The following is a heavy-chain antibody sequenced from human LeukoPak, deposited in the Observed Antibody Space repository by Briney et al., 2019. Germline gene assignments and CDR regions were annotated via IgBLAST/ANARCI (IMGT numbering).Heavy chain of an antibody. Sequence: GGSLRLSCAASGFTFSSYGMHWVRQAPGKGVEWVAVIRYDGSNKYYEDSVKGRFTISRDNSKNTLYLQMNSLRAEDTAVFYCAKEKIFGVVIDYWGQGTLVTLSS. CDR3: AKEKIFGVVIDY. CDR1: GFTFSSYG. V-gene: IGHV3-30*02. D-gene: IGHD3-3*01. J-gene: IGHJ4*02. CDR2: IRYDGSNK.